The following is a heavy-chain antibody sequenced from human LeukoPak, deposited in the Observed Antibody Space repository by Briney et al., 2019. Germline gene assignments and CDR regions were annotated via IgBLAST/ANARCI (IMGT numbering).Heavy chain of an antibody. J-gene: IGHJ4*02. Sequence: GESLRLSCAGSDFTIRSNCMVWVRQAPGRGLEWLSVLYDGGSTYYADSVKGRFTISRDNSKNTLYLQMNSLRVEDTAMYYCSREKWSGGSGFLDDWGQGTLVTVSS. D-gene: IGHD3-22*01. CDR3: SREKWSGGSGFLDD. V-gene: IGHV3-53*01. CDR1: DFTIRSNC. CDR2: LYDGGST.